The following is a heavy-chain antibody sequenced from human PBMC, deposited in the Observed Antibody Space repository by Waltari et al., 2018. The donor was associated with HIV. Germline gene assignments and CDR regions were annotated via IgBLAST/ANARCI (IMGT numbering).Heavy chain of an antibody. J-gene: IGHJ4*02. CDR3: ARGRGDQNEDTAYRGDFDY. CDR2: INHSGST. D-gene: IGHD5-18*01. CDR1: GGSFRGYY. Sequence: QVQLQQWGAGLLKPSETLSLTCAVYGGSFRGYYWSWIRQPPGKGLEWIGEINHSGSTNYNPSLKSRVTISVDTSKNQFSLKLSSVTAADTAVYYCARGRGDQNEDTAYRGDFDYWGQGTLVTVSS. V-gene: IGHV4-34*01.